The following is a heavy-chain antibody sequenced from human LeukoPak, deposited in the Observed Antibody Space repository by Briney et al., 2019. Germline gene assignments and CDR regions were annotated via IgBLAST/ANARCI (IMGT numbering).Heavy chain of an antibody. V-gene: IGHV1-2*02. Sequence: ASVKVSCKASGYTFTGYYMHWVRQAPGQGLEWMGWINPNSGGTNYAQKFQGRVTMTRDTSISTAYMELSRLRSDDTAVYYCARRCGGDCYDAFDIWGQGTMVTVSS. J-gene: IGHJ3*02. D-gene: IGHD2-21*02. CDR1: GYTFTGYY. CDR3: ARRCGGDCYDAFDI. CDR2: INPNSGGT.